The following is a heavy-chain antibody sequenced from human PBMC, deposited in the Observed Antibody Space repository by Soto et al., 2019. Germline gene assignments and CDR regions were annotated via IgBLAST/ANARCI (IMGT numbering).Heavy chain of an antibody. CDR2: ISYTGSA. V-gene: IGHV4-59*08. J-gene: IGHJ4*02. CDR3: ARHISSGTYYAGF. Sequence: TSETLSLTCTVSGGSISSYYWSWIRQPPGKGLEWIGYISYTGSANYNPSLKSRVSISLDTSKIQFSLKLTSVTAADTAVYYCARHISSGTYYAGFWGQGSLVTVSS. CDR1: GGSISSYY. D-gene: IGHD3-10*01.